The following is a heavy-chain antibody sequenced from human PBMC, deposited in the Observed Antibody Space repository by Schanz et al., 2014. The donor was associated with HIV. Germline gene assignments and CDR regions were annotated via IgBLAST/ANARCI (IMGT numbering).Heavy chain of an antibody. Sequence: QVQLVQSGAEVTKPGSSVKVSCKASGDTFSSYSISWVRQAPGQGLEWIGHFNVMLSKINSAQKFQGRVSMTADPSTNTAYMEMRGLRFEDTAVYYCASGRRSGIGWRMDVWGQGTTVSVSS. D-gene: IGHD6-19*01. J-gene: IGHJ6*02. CDR2: FNVMLSKI. CDR3: ASGRRSGIGWRMDV. V-gene: IGHV1-69*01. CDR1: GDTFSSYS.